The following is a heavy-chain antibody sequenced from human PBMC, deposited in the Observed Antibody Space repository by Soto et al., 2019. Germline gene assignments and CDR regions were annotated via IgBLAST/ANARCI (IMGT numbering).Heavy chain of an antibody. Sequence: GGSLRLSCAASGFTFSNYAMSWVRQAPGKGLEWVSVISASGDAYYTDSVKGRFTISRDNSKNTLYLQMNSLRAEDTATYYCVKEGCGSASCSFHCWGQGTLVTVSS. D-gene: IGHD2-2*01. CDR3: VKEGCGSASCSFHC. V-gene: IGHV3-23*01. CDR2: ISASGDA. J-gene: IGHJ4*02. CDR1: GFTFSNYA.